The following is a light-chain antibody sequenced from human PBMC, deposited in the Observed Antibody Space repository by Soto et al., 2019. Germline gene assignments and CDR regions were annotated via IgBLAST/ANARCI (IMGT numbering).Light chain of an antibody. CDR3: MQNTHWPYT. V-gene: IGKV2-30*01. CDR1: QGLVSSDGYTF. CDR2: RVS. Sequence: DVVMTQSPLSLPVTLGQPASISCRSSQGLVSSDGYTFLNWFQQRPGQSPRRLIYRVSNRDSGVPDRFSGSGSDTYFTLKISRVEAEDVGVYYCMQNTHWPYTFGQGNKLEIK. J-gene: IGKJ2*01.